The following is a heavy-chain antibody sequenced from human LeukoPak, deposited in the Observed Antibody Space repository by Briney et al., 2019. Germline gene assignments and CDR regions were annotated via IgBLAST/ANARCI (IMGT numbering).Heavy chain of an antibody. J-gene: IGHJ3*02. D-gene: IGHD3-22*01. CDR1: GGTFSSYA. V-gene: IGHV1-69*04. Sequence: SVKVSCKASGGTFSSYAISWVRQAPGQGLEWMGRIIPILGIANYAQKFQGRVTITADKSTSTAYMELSSLRSEDTAVYYCAREYYYDSSGPLGAFDIWGQGIMVTVSS. CDR2: IIPILGIA. CDR3: AREYYYDSSGPLGAFDI.